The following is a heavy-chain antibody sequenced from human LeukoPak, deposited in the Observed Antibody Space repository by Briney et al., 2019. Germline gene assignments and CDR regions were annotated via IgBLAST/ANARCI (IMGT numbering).Heavy chain of an antibody. CDR2: ISGSGGST. V-gene: IGHV3-23*01. Sequence: PGGSLRLSCAASGFTFSSYAMSWVRQAPGKGLEWVSAISGSGGSTYYADSVKGRFTISRDNSKNTLYLQMNSLRAEDAAVYYCAKGRDGYDAFDIWGQGTMVTVSS. CDR1: GFTFSSYA. CDR3: AKGRDGYDAFDI. J-gene: IGHJ3*02. D-gene: IGHD5-24*01.